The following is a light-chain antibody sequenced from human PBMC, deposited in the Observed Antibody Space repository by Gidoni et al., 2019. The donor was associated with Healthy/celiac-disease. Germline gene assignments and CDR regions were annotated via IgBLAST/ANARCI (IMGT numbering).Light chain of an antibody. CDR3: QQRSNWPPLFT. J-gene: IGKJ3*01. V-gene: IGKV3-11*01. CDR1: PSVSSY. CDR2: DAS. Sequence: IVLTQSPATLSLSPGEIATLSCRASPSVSSYLAWYQQKPGQAPRLLIYDASNRATGIPARFSGSGSGTDFTLTISSLEPEDFAVYYCQQRSNWPPLFTFGPGTKVDIK.